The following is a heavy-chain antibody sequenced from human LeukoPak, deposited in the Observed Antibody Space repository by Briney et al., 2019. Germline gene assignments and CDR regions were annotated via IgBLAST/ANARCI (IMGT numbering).Heavy chain of an antibody. J-gene: IGHJ5*02. Sequence: SETLSLTCTVSGGSISSSSYYWGWIRQPPGKGLEWIGSIYYSGSTYYNPSLKSRVTISVDTSKNQFSLKRSSVTAADRAVYYCARASSGWSGWFDPWGQGTLVTVSS. CDR1: GGSISSSSYY. V-gene: IGHV4-39*01. CDR2: IYYSGST. CDR3: ARASSGWSGWFDP. D-gene: IGHD6-19*01.